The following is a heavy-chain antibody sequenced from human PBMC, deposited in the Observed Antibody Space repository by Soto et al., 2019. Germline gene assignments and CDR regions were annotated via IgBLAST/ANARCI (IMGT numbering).Heavy chain of an antibody. D-gene: IGHD5-12*01. V-gene: IGHV1-69*14. Sequence: QVQLVQSGAEVKKPGSSVTVSCKASGGTFSSYTISWVRQAPGQGLEWMGGIIPIFGTANYAQKFQGRITIPADKSTSPAYMKLRSLRSEDTAVYDCERGNHRWLQLWYFDPWGRGTLVTVSS. CDR2: IIPIFGTA. J-gene: IGHJ2*01. CDR1: GGTFSSYT. CDR3: ERGNHRWLQLWYFDP.